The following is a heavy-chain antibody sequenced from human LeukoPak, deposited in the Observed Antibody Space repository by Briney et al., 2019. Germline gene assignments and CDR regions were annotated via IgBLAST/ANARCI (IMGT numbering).Heavy chain of an antibody. CDR2: INPSGGST. V-gene: IGHV1-46*01. Sequence: GASVKVSCKASGYTFSSNYMHWVRQAPGQGLEWMGIINPSGGSTSYAQKFQGRVTMTRDMSTSTVYMELSSLGSEDTAVYYCARDGGGSNYYFDYWGQGTLVTVSS. D-gene: IGHD1-26*01. CDR3: ARDGGGSNYYFDY. CDR1: GYTFSSNY. J-gene: IGHJ4*02.